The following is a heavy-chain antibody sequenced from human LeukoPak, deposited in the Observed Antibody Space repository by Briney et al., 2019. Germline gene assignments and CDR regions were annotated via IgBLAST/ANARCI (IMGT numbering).Heavy chain of an antibody. CDR1: GGTFSSYA. D-gene: IGHD1-26*01. CDR2: TIPILRIA. Sequence: SVKVSCKASGGTFSSYAISWVRQAPGQGLEWMGRTIPILRIANYAQKFQGRVTITADKSTSTAYMELSGLRSEDTAVYYCARDSSSGDFDYWGQGTLVTVSS. CDR3: ARDSSSGDFDY. J-gene: IGHJ4*02. V-gene: IGHV1-69*04.